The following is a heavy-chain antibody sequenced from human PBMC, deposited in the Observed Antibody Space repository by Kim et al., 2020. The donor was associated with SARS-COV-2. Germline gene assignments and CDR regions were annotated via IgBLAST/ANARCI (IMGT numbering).Heavy chain of an antibody. J-gene: IGHJ4*01. CDR3: ARNPRPRARFGAYGY. Sequence: GGSLRLSCAASGFTFSTYAMYWVRQAPGKGLEWVAVILSDGSNKHYADSVKGRFTISRDNSKNTLYLQMDSLIAEDTAVYYCARNPRPRARFGAYGYWGQRTLVTVSP. V-gene: IGHV3-30*04. CDR2: ILSDGSNK. D-gene: IGHD3-3*01. CDR1: GFTFSTYA.